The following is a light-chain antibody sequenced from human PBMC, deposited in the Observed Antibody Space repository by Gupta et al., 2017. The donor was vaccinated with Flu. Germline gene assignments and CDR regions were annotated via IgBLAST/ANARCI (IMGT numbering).Light chain of an antibody. CDR2: KAS. CDR1: QTISQW. V-gene: IGKV1-5*03. J-gene: IGKJ1*01. Sequence: DIQMTQSPSTLSASVGDRVTITCRASQTISQWLAWYQQKPGKAPRLLIYKASSLESGVSSRFSGSGSGTEFTLTISSLQPEDFATYCCQQDDSYPWTFGQGTKVEIK. CDR3: QQDDSYPWT.